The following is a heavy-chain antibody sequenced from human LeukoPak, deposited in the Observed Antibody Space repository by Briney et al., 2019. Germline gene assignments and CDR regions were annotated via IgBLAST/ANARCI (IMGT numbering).Heavy chain of an antibody. CDR1: GFTFSSYW. J-gene: IGHJ3*02. V-gene: IGHV3-23*01. D-gene: IGHD3-22*01. CDR3: AKSGSGYPRDAFDI. CDR2: IRSSGGNT. Sequence: GGSLRLSCAASGFTFSSYWMSWVRQAPGKGLEWVSAIRSSGGNTYYADSVKGRFTISRDNSKNTLYLQMNSLRAEDTAVYYCAKSGSGYPRDAFDIWGQGTMVTVSS.